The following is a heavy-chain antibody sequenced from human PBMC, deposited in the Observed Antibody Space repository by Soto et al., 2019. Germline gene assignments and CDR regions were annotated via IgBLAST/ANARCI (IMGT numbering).Heavy chain of an antibody. CDR2: INAGNGNT. V-gene: IGHV1-3*01. D-gene: IGHD2-8*01. Sequence: ASVKVSCKASGYTFTSYAMHWVRQAPGQRLEWMGWINAGNGNTKYSQKFQGRVTITRDTSASTAYMELSSLRSEDTAVYYCARVRIADCTNGVCPWPFNYWGQGTLVTVSS. J-gene: IGHJ4*02. CDR1: GYTFTSYA. CDR3: ARVRIADCTNGVCPWPFNY.